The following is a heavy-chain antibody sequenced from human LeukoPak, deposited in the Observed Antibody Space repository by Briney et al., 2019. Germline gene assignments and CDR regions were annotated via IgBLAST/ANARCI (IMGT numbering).Heavy chain of an antibody. D-gene: IGHD3-9*01. CDR1: GFTVSRHY. Sequence: GGSLRLSCASSGFTVSRHYMSWVRQAPGTGLGWVSYFYSGGSTYYADSVKGRFTISRDNSKNTLYLQMNSLRDEDTAVYYCASALGTYYDILTGYLDQDYWGQGPLVTVSS. CDR2: FYSGGST. J-gene: IGHJ4*02. V-gene: IGHV3-66*01. CDR3: ASALGTYYDILTGYLDQDY.